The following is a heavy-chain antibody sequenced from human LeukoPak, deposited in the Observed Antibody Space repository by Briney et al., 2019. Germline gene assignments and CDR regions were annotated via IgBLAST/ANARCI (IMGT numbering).Heavy chain of an antibody. CDR2: IKQDGSEK. Sequence: GGSLRLSCAASGFTFSTYWMSWVRQAPGKGLEWVANIKQDGSEKYYVDSVKGRFTISRDNAKNSLYLQTNSLRAEDTAVYYCARVLRHYDILTGYSTWGAFDIWGQGTMVTVSS. D-gene: IGHD3-9*01. CDR3: ARVLRHYDILTGYSTWGAFDI. V-gene: IGHV3-7*01. CDR1: GFTFSTYW. J-gene: IGHJ3*02.